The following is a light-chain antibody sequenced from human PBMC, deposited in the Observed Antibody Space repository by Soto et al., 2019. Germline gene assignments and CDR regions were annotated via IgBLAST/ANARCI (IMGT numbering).Light chain of an antibody. Sequence: LTQPASVSGSPGQSITISCTGTSSDVGGYNYVSWYQQHPGKAPKLMIYEVSNRPSGVSNRFSGSKSGNTASLTISGLQAEDEADYYCSSYTSSSTLGYVFGTGTKV. CDR2: EVS. J-gene: IGLJ1*01. CDR1: SSDVGGYNY. V-gene: IGLV2-14*01. CDR3: SSYTSSSTLGYV.